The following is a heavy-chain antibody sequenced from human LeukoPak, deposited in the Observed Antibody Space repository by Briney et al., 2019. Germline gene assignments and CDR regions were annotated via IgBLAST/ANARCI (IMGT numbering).Heavy chain of an antibody. CDR3: VRFLELPDY. D-gene: IGHD1-7*01. CDR1: GYTFKGYY. Sequence: ASVKVSCKASGYTFKGYYLHWVRQAPGQGLEWMGWINPNSGGTTYAKKFQGRVTLTRDRSISTAYMELSSLKSDDTAAYYCVRFLELPDYWGQGTLVTVSS. J-gene: IGHJ4*02. CDR2: INPNSGGT. V-gene: IGHV1-2*02.